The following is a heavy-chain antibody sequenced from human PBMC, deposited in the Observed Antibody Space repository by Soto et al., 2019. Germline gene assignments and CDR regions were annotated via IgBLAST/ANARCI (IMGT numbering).Heavy chain of an antibody. J-gene: IGHJ3*02. D-gene: IGHD4-17*01. CDR1: GFIFNNYA. CDR2: ISAGGGSP. Sequence: GGSLRLSCAASGFIFNNYAMSWVRQAPGKGLEWVSFISAGGGSPNYADSVKGRFTTSGDSSKTIVYLQMNSLRPEDTAVYYCATWHLREHAYDIWGQGTAVTV. CDR3: ATWHLREHAYDI. V-gene: IGHV3-23*01.